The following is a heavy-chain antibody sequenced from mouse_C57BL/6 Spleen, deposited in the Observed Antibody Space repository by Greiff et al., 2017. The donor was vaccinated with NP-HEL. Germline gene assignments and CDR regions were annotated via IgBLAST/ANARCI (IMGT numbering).Heavy chain of an antibody. CDR1: GYSFTDYN. CDR2: INPNYGTT. D-gene: IGHD1-2*01. J-gene: IGHJ2*01. Sequence: EVQLQQSGPELVKPGASVKISCKASGYSFTDYNMNWVKQSNGKSLEWIGVINPNYGTTSYNQKFKGKATLTVDKSSSKAYMQINSLTSEDSAVYFCARRGVTTAYYFDHWGQGTNPTVSS. CDR3: ARRGVTTAYYFDH. V-gene: IGHV1-39*01.